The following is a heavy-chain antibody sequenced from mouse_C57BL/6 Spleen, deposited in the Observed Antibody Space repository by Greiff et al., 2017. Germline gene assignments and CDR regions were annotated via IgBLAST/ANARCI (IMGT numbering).Heavy chain of an antibody. CDR1: GYTFTSYW. Sequence: QVQLQQPGAELVMPGASVQLSCKASGYTFTSYWMHWVKQRPGQGLEWIGEFDPSVSYTNYNQKFKGKSTLTVDKSSSTAYMQLSSLTSEDSAVYYCAINLGMDYWGQGASVTVSS. CDR3: AINLGMDY. D-gene: IGHD3-3*01. V-gene: IGHV1-69*01. J-gene: IGHJ4*01. CDR2: FDPSVSYT.